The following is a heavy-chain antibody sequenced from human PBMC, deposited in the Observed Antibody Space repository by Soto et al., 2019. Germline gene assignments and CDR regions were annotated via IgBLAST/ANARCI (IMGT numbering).Heavy chain of an antibody. CDR2: ISPMFVAA. CDR3: AREVQVHTPAFVY. J-gene: IGHJ4*02. Sequence: QVQLVQSGAEMKKPGSSVKVSCQSSGGTFNTYAMNWVRQAPGQGPEWMGDISPMFVAANYAPKCQGRVTTNADESTGTSCIQLSSLTSDDTALYFCAREVQVHTPAFVYWGQATLVTVS. D-gene: IGHD3-10*01. V-gene: IGHV1-69*19. CDR1: GGTFNTYA.